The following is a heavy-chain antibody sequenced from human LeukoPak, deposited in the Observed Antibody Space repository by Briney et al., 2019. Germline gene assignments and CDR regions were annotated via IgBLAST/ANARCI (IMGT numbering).Heavy chain of an antibody. Sequence: PSETLSLTCTVSGGSISSYYWSWIRQPPGKGLEWIGYIYYSGSTNYNPSLKSRVTISVDTSKNQFSLKLSSVTAADTAVYYCARVGYYGGKEVDYWGQGTLVTVSS. D-gene: IGHD4-23*01. V-gene: IGHV4-59*01. CDR1: GGSISSYY. CDR3: ARVGYYGGKEVDY. J-gene: IGHJ4*02. CDR2: IYYSGST.